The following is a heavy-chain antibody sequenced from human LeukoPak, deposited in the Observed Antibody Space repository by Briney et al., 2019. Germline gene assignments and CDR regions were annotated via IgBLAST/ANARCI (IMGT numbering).Heavy chain of an antibody. Sequence: SETLSLTCAVYGGSFSGYHWSWIRQPPGRGLEWIGDIDHSGSTNYNPSLKSRVSIFADMSKKQFSLKLNSVTAADTAVYYCARTLNYSPDFWGQGALVTVSS. CDR2: IDHSGST. CDR1: GGSFSGYH. V-gene: IGHV4-34*01. J-gene: IGHJ4*02. D-gene: IGHD2-21*01. CDR3: ARTLNYSPDF.